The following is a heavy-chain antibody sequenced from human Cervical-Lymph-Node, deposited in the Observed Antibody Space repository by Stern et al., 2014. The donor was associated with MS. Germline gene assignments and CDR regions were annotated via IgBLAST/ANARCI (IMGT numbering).Heavy chain of an antibody. CDR2: INPSGGST. CDR3: ARGDSSSWSDY. D-gene: IGHD6-13*01. CDR1: GYTFTSYC. Sequence: VQLVESGAEVKKPGASVKVSCKASGYTFTSYCMPWVRQAPGKGLEWMGIINPSGGSTSYAQKFQGRVTMTRDTSTSTVYMELSSLRSEDTAVYYCARGDSSSWSDYWGQGTLVTVSS. J-gene: IGHJ4*02. V-gene: IGHV1-46*03.